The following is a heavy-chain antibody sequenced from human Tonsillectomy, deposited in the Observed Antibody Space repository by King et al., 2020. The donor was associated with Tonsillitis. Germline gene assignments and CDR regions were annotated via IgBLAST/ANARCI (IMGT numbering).Heavy chain of an antibody. CDR3: ARVSYGSGSYDY. Sequence: DVQLVESGGGLVQPGGSLRLSCAASGFTFRSYDMHLVRQATGKGLEWVSAIGTAGDTYYPGSVKGRFTNSRENAKNSLYLQMNSLRAEDTAVYYCARVSYGSGSYDYWGQGTLVTVSS. CDR1: GFTFRSYD. J-gene: IGHJ4*02. CDR2: IGTAGDT. V-gene: IGHV3-13*01. D-gene: IGHD3-10*01.